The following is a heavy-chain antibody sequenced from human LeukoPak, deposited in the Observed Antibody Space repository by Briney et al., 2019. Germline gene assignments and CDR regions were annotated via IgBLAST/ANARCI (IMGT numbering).Heavy chain of an antibody. CDR3: AREASIVVSCSDH. CDR2: ISSNGGST. CDR1: GFTFSSYA. J-gene: IGHJ4*02. Sequence: PGGCLRLSCAASGFTFSSYAMHWVREAPGKGLEYVSAISSNGGSTSYANSVKGRFTISRDNSKNTMYLQMGSLRAEDMAVYYCAREASIVVSCSDHWGQGTLVTVSS. V-gene: IGHV3-64*01. D-gene: IGHD3-22*01.